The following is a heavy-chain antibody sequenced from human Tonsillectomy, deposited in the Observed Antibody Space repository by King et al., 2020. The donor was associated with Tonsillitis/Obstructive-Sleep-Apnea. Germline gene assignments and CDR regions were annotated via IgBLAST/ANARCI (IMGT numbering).Heavy chain of an antibody. J-gene: IGHJ4*02. CDR3: AKESDYDFWSGYYDF. V-gene: IGHV3-23*04. CDR1: GFSFSNYA. D-gene: IGHD3-3*01. Sequence: VQLVESGGGLVQPGGSLRLSCAASGFSFSNYAMSWVRQAPGNGLEWASGTSGDGGSTYYADSVKGRFTISRDNSKNTLYLQMNSLRADDTAVYFCAKESDYDFWSGYYDFWGQGTLATVSS. CDR2: TSGDGGST.